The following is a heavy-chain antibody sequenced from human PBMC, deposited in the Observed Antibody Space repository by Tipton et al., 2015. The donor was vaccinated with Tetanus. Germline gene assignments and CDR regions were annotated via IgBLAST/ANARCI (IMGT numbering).Heavy chain of an antibody. Sequence: QSGAEVKKPGASVKVSCKASGYTFTRYGLTWVRQAPGQGPEWMGWISGYNGNTNYAPKFQGRVTMTTDTTTNTAYMELRSLRSDDTAAYYCARDYFGSGSNYYFDYWGQGSQVSVSS. CDR1: GYTFTRYG. CDR3: ARDYFGSGSNYYFDY. D-gene: IGHD3-10*01. V-gene: IGHV1-18*01. CDR2: ISGYNGNT. J-gene: IGHJ4*02.